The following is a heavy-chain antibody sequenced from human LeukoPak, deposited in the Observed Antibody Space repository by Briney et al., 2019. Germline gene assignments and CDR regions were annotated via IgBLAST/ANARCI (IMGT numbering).Heavy chain of an antibody. Sequence: GGSLRLSCAASGFTFSSCAMTWVRQAPGKGLEWVSSLSGSGASTFYADSVKGRFTISRDNSKNTLSLQMSSRRAEDTAVYFCAKYLGKYSYGYSGLDYWGQGTLVTVSS. J-gene: IGHJ4*02. D-gene: IGHD5-18*01. CDR1: GFTFSSCA. CDR2: LSGSGAST. V-gene: IGHV3-23*01. CDR3: AKYLGKYSYGYSGLDY.